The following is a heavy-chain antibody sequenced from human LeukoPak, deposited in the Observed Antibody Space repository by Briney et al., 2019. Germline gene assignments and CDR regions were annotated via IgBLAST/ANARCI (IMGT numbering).Heavy chain of an antibody. Sequence: PGRSLRLSCAVSGSTFSSYGMHWVRQAPGKGLEWVAVISYDGSNKYYADSVKGRFTISRDNSKNTLYLQMNSLRPEDTAVYYCAKDEGITGRPRGLDYWGQGTLVSVSS. V-gene: IGHV3-30*18. CDR3: AKDEGITGRPRGLDY. D-gene: IGHD6-13*01. CDR1: GSTFSSYG. CDR2: ISYDGSNK. J-gene: IGHJ4*02.